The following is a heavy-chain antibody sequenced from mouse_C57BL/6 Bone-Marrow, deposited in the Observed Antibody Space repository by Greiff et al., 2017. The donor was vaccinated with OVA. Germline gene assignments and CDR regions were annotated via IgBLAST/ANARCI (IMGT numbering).Heavy chain of an antibody. V-gene: IGHV1-18*01. J-gene: IGHJ3*01. CDR1: GYTFTDYN. D-gene: IGHD2-3*01. CDR2: INPNNGGT. CDR3: ARRWLLRY. Sequence: EVQLQQSGPELVKPGASVKIPCKASGYTFTDYNMAWVKQSHGKSLEWIGDINPNNGGTIYNQKFKGKATLTVDKSSSTAYMELRSLTSEDTAVYYCARRWLLRYWGQGTLVTVSA.